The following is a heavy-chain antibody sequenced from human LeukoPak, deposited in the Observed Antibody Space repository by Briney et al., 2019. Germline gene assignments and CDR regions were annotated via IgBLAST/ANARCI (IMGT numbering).Heavy chain of an antibody. Sequence: GGSLRLSCAASGVTFSSYAMSWVRQAPGKGLEWVSAISGSGGSTYYADSVKGRFTISRDNSKNTLYLQMNSLRAEGTAVYYCAKSPDTTLVVWYFDYWGQGTLVTVSS. CDR3: AKSPDTTLVVWYFDY. CDR2: ISGSGGST. CDR1: GVTFSSYA. J-gene: IGHJ4*02. V-gene: IGHV3-23*01. D-gene: IGHD2-8*02.